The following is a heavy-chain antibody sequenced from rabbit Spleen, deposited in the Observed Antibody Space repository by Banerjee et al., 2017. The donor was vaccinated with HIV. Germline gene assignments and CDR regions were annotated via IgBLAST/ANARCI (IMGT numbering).Heavy chain of an antibody. CDR1: GFTFSGGY. CDR2: IYAGSSGYT. D-gene: IGHD1-1*01. J-gene: IGHJ4*01. V-gene: IGHV1S40*01. CDR3: ARDLTSVIGWNFNL. Sequence: QSLEESGGGLVKPGASLTLTCKASGFTFSGGYMCWVRQAPGKGPEWIACIYAGSSGYTYYATWAKGRFTISKTSSTTVTLQMTRLTAADTATYFCARDLTSVIGWNFNLWGPGTLVTVS.